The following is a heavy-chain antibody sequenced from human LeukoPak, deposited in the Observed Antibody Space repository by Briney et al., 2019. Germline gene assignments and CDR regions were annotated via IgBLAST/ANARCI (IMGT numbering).Heavy chain of an antibody. CDR1: GGSISSSSYY. CDR2: IYYSGST. CDR3: ARQTGGYYDFWSGYYDHYYGMDV. J-gene: IGHJ6*02. V-gene: IGHV4-39*01. Sequence: SETLSLTCTVSGGSISSSSYYWGWIRQPPGTGLEWIGSIYYSGSTYYNPSLKSRVTISVDTSKNQFSLKLSSVTAADTAVYYCARQTGGYYDFWSGYYDHYYGMDVWGQGTTVTVSS. D-gene: IGHD3-3*01.